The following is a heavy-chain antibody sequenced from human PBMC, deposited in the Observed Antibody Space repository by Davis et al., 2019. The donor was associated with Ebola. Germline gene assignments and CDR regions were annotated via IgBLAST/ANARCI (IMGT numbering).Heavy chain of an antibody. Sequence: PSETLSLTCAVYGGSFSGYYWSWIRQPPGKGLEWIGEINHSGSTNYNPSLKSRVTISVDPSKNQFSLKLSSVTAADTAVYYCARVRGDSSGYYYIEYYYYYMDVWGKGTTVTVSS. CDR3: ARVRGDSSGYYYIEYYYYYMDV. J-gene: IGHJ6*03. CDR1: GGSFSGYY. CDR2: INHSGST. V-gene: IGHV4-34*01. D-gene: IGHD3-22*01.